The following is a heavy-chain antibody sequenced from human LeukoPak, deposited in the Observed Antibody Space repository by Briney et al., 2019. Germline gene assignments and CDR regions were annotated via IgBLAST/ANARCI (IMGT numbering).Heavy chain of an antibody. V-gene: IGHV3-53*01. CDR3: IAMIREVGY. CDR2: IYAGGTT. Sequence: PGGSLRLSCAASGFTVSTNYMSWVRQAPGRGLEWVSVIYAGGTTYYADSVKGRFTISRDNSKNTLYLQMNSLKTEDTAVYYCIAMIREVGYWGQGTLVTVSS. D-gene: IGHD3-10*01. J-gene: IGHJ4*02. CDR1: GFTVSTNY.